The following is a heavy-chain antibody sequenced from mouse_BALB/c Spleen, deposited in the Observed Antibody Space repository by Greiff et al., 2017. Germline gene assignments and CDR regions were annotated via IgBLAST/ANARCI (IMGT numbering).Heavy chain of an antibody. Sequence: VKLVESGGGLVQPGGSLRLSCATSGFTFTDYYMSWVRQPPGKALEWLGFIRNKANGYTTEYSASVKGRFTISRDNSQSILYLQMNTLRAEDSATYYCARNYYGTPYFDVWGAGTTVTVSS. D-gene: IGHD1-1*01. CDR3: ARNYYGTPYFDV. V-gene: IGHV7-3*02. J-gene: IGHJ1*01. CDR2: IRNKANGYTT. CDR1: GFTFTDYY.